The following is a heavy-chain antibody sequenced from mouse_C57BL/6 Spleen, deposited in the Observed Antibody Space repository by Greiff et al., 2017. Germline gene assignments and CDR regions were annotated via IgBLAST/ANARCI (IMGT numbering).Heavy chain of an antibody. D-gene: IGHD1-3*01. CDR2: IDPSDSYT. CDR3: ARSENRYNGYAMDY. J-gene: IGHJ4*01. V-gene: IGHV1-69*01. CDR1: GYTFTSYW. Sequence: QVQLQQPGAELVMPGASVKLSCKASGYTFTSYWMHWVKQRPGQGLEWIGEIDPSDSYTNYNQKFKGKSTLTVDKSSRTAYMQLSSLTSEDSAVYYCARSENRYNGYAMDYWGQGTSVTVSS.